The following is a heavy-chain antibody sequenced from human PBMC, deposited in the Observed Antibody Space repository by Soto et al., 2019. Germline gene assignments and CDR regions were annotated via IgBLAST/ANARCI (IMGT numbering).Heavy chain of an antibody. D-gene: IGHD6-13*01. J-gene: IGHJ5*02. CDR2: INAGNGNT. CDR1: GYTFTSYA. V-gene: IGHV1-3*01. Sequence: ASVKVSCKASGYTFTSYAMHWVRQAPGQRLEWMGWINAGNGNTKYSQKFQGRVTITRDTSASTAYMELSSLRSEDTAVYYCAKDTTAAADVVTWFDPWGQGTLVTVSS. CDR3: AKDTTAAADVVTWFDP.